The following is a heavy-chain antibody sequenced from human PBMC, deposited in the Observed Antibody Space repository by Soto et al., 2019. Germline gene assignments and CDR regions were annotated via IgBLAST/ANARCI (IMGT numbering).Heavy chain of an antibody. CDR1: GVAISSGGSA. CDR2: IYHSGST. Sequence: QLQLQESGSRLGNPSQTLARTGAVSGVAISSGGSAWSWIRQTPGKGLEGIGYIYHSGSTPYNPSLKRRVALSVERSQNHFSLSLNSVTAADTAVYYRARVWRQVLVVHIRGQGAMVTVS. CDR3: ARVWRQVLVVHI. J-gene: IGHJ3*02. D-gene: IGHD3-10*01. V-gene: IGHV4-30-2*01.